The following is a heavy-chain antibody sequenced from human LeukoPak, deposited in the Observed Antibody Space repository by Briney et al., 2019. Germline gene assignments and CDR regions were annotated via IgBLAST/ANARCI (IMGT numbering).Heavy chain of an antibody. CDR1: GGSISSYY. CDR3: ARSYYYDSSGYYYTPHFNWFDP. CDR2: IYYSGST. D-gene: IGHD3-22*01. J-gene: IGHJ5*02. Sequence: PSETLSLTCTVSGGSISSYYWSWIRQPPGKGLEWIGYIYYSGSTNYNPSLKSRVTISVDTSKNQFFLKLSSVTAADTAVYYCARSYYYDSSGYYYTPHFNWFDPWGQGTLVTVSS. V-gene: IGHV4-59*01.